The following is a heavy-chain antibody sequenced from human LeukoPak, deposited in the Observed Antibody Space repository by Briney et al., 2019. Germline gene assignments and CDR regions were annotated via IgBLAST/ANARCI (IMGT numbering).Heavy chain of an antibody. CDR2: INPSGGST. CDR3: ARGGCSGGSCYSDRYYYYGMDV. CDR1: GYTFTSYH. V-gene: IGHV1-46*01. D-gene: IGHD2-15*01. Sequence: ASVKVSCKASGYTFTSYHMHWVRQAPGQGLEWMGIINPSGGSTSYAQKFQGRVTMTRDTSTSTVYMELSSLRSEDTAVYYCARGGCSGGSCYSDRYYYYGMDVWGQGTTVTVSS. J-gene: IGHJ6*02.